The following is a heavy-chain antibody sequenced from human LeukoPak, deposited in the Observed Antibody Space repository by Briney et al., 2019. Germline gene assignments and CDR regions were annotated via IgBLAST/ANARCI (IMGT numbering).Heavy chain of an antibody. V-gene: IGHV4-31*03. D-gene: IGHD4-17*01. CDR2: IYYSGST. CDR1: GGSISSGSYY. J-gene: IGHJ4*02. Sequence: PSETLSLTCTVSGGSISSGSYYWSWIRQPAGKGLEWIGYIYYSGSTYYDPSLKSRVTISVDTSKNQFSLKLSSVTAADTAVYYCARAPTTVTFVYYFDYWGQGTLVTVSS. CDR3: ARAPTTVTFVYYFDY.